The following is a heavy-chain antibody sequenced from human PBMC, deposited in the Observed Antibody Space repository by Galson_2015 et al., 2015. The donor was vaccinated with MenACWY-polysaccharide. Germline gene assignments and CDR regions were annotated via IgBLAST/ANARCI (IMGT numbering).Heavy chain of an antibody. V-gene: IGHV1-8*01. CDR1: GYTFTSDD. J-gene: IGHJ4*02. Sequence: SAKASFKASGYTFTSDDINWGREATGQGLEWMGDMNPNSGDTGYAQKFQGRVTMTSSTSINTAYMRLSSLSSEAPPVYYGATSSLERDCWGQGTLVTVSS. CDR3: ATSSLERDC. CDR2: MNPNSGDT.